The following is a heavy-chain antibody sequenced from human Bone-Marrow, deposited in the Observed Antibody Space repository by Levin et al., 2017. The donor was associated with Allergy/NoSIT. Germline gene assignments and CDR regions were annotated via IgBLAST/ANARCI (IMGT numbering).Heavy chain of an antibody. D-gene: IGHD3-22*01. V-gene: IGHV3-33*01. Sequence: PGGSLRLSCATSGFTFRTYSMYWVRQAPGKGLEWVAVIWYDGINTYYADSVKGRFTLSRDNSKNTLYLQMNSLRAEDTAVYYCARAVDYNDSSGSGYWGQGTLVTVSS. CDR3: ARAVDYNDSSGSGY. J-gene: IGHJ4*02. CDR2: IWYDGINT. CDR1: GFTFRTYS.